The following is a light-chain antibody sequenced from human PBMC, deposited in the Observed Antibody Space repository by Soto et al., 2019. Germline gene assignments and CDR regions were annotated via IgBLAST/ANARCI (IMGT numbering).Light chain of an antibody. CDR2: WAS. CDR1: QSVLYSSNHNNY. Sequence: DIVMTQSPDSLAVSLGARATIYCKSSQSVLYSSNHNNYLAWYQHKSGQPPKLLIYWASTRESGVPDRFSGSGSGTDFTLTISRLQAEDVAVYYCQQYYTTPLTFGGGTPVEIK. J-gene: IGKJ4*01. V-gene: IGKV4-1*01. CDR3: QQYYTTPLT.